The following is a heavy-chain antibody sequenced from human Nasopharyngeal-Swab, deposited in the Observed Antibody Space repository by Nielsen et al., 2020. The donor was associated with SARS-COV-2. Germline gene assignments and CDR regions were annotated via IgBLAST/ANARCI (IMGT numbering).Heavy chain of an antibody. V-gene: IGHV3-48*04. CDR1: GFNFNYYS. D-gene: IGHD5-18*01. Sequence: GGSLRLSCAASGFNFNYYSMNWVRQAPGKGLEWVSYITSSSGIIYYADSVKGRFTISRDNAKNSLYLQMNSLRADDTAVYYCVRDGALIQLWLLPHALDIWGQGTLVTVSS. J-gene: IGHJ3*02. CDR2: ITSSSGII. CDR3: VRDGALIQLWLLPHALDI.